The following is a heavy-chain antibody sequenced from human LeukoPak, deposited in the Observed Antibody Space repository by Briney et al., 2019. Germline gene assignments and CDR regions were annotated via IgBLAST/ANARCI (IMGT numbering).Heavy chain of an antibody. Sequence: SETLSLTCAVYGGSLSGYYWSWIRQPPGKGLEWIGEINHSGSTNYNPSLKSRVTISVDTSKNQFSLKLSSVTAADTAVYYCASRDSSGYYFDYWGQGTLVTVSS. CDR2: INHSGST. CDR1: GGSLSGYY. D-gene: IGHD3-22*01. CDR3: ASRDSSGYYFDY. J-gene: IGHJ4*02. V-gene: IGHV4-34*01.